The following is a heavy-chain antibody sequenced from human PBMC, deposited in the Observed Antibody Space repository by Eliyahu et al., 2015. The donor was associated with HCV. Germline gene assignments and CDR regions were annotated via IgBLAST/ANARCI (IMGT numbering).Heavy chain of an antibody. Sequence: QVQLQESGPGLVKPSETLSLTCTVSGGSIIGYNWSWIRRPAGKGLEWIGHIYDSGSTDFNPSLKSRVTMSLDASKNQFSLKVTSVTAADTAVYYCARDRTGVREVRGYFDSWGQGTLVTVSS. J-gene: IGHJ4*02. V-gene: IGHV4-4*07. D-gene: IGHD1-26*01. CDR1: GGSIIGYN. CDR3: ARDRTGVREVRGYFDS. CDR2: IYDSGST.